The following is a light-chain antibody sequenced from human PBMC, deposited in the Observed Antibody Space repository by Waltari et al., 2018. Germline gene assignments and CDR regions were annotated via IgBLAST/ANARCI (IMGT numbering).Light chain of an antibody. CDR2: EVS. CDR1: SRDGGGFDY. V-gene: IGLV2-8*01. Sequence: QSALTQHPSAPGSPGQSLTLSFTGTSRDGGGFDYVSWYQQHPGNGPRLMIYEVSKRPSGVPDRFSGSKSGNTASLTVSALQVEDEADYYCSSFAGSSQMLFGGGTKLTVL. J-gene: IGLJ2*01. CDR3: SSFAGSSQML.